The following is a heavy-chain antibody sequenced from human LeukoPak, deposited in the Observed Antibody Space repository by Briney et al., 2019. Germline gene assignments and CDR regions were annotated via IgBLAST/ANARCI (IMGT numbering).Heavy chain of an antibody. Sequence: GGSLRLSCAASGFTFSDYYMSWIRQAPGKGLEWVSYISSSGSTIYYADSVKGRFTISRDNSKNTLYLQMNSLRPEDTAIYYCARDLSYYYASDYWGQGTLVTVSS. CDR2: ISSSGSTI. D-gene: IGHD3-10*01. V-gene: IGHV3-11*04. CDR3: ARDLSYYYASDY. CDR1: GFTFSDYY. J-gene: IGHJ4*02.